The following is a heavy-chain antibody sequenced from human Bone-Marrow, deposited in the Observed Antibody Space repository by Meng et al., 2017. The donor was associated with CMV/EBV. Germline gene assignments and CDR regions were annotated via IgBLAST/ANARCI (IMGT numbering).Heavy chain of an antibody. CDR3: ARGDWGGNRFFYGMDV. V-gene: IGHV3-9*01. J-gene: IGHJ6*02. Sequence: SLKISCAASGFTFDDYAMHWVRQAPGKGLEWVSAISGSGGSTYYADSVKGRFTISRDNARNSLYLQLNSLRAEDTALYYCARGDWGGNRFFYGMDVWGQGTSVTVSS. D-gene: IGHD4-23*01. CDR1: GFTFDDYA. CDR2: ISGSGGST.